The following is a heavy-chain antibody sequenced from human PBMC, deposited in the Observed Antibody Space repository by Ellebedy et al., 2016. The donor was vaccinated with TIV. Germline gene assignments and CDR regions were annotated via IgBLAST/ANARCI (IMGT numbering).Heavy chain of an antibody. CDR2: IYQDGSQK. D-gene: IGHD4-17*01. V-gene: IGHV3-7*01. J-gene: IGHJ5*01. CDR3: ARRGSYGDYAVQINNWFDS. CDR1: GFTFRSYW. Sequence: GESLKISCAASGFTFRSYWMGWVHQAPGKGLEWVANIYQDGSQKYYVDSVQGRFTISRDNAKNSLYLQMNSLKVEDTAVYYCARRGSYGDYAVQINNWFDSWGQGTLVTVYS.